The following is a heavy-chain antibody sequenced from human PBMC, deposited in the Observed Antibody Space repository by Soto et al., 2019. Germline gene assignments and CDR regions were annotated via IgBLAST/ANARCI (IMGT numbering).Heavy chain of an antibody. V-gene: IGHV3-23*01. CDR3: AKVFSPEGGNYFDH. Sequence: EVQLLESGGGLVRPGGSLRLSCAASGFTFSNFAMNWVRQAPGKGLEWVSAISNSFSDGNTHYADSVKGRFTISRDHDKNTVFLEIDSLRAEDTAVYYCAKVFSPEGGNYFDHWGPGTLVTVSS. J-gene: IGHJ4*02. CDR2: ISNSFSDGNT. CDR1: GFTFSNFA.